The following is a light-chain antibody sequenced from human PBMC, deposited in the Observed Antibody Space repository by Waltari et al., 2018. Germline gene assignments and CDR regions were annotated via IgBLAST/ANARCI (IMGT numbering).Light chain of an antibody. J-gene: IGLJ1*01. CDR3: GSYTTSNTHV. CDR1: HTDVGAPNY. V-gene: IGLV2-14*01. CDR2: DVS. Sequence: QSALTQSASVSGSPGQSITISGTGSHTDVGAPNYFSWYQQHPGKVPNFVIFDVSSRPSGVSHRFSGSKSGNTASLAISGLEPEDEADYYCGSYTTSNTHVFGTGIRVSVL.